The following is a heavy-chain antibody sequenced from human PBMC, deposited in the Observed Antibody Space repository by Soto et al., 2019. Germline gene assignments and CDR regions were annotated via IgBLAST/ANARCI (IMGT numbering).Heavy chain of an antibody. V-gene: IGHV4-34*01. CDR2: FNHSGNT. D-gene: IGHD4-4*01. Sequence: SETLSLTCAVYGGAFSGYYWSWIRQPPGKGLEWIGYFNHSGNTKYNPSLKSRVTISIDTSKNQFSLKLSSVTAADTAVYYCARVDLQKFYNWFDPWGQGTLVTVSS. J-gene: IGHJ5*02. CDR1: GGAFSGYY. CDR3: ARVDLQKFYNWFDP.